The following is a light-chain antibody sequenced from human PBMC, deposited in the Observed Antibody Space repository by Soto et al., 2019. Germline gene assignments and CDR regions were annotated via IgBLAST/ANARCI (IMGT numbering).Light chain of an antibody. Sequence: EIVLTQSPGTLSLSPGERATLSCRASQSVSSSYLAWYRQKPGQAPRLRIYGASSRATGIPDRFSGSGSGTDFTLTISRLEPEDFAVYYCQQSGGSPRVTFGQGTRLEIK. CDR1: QSVSSSY. CDR2: GAS. J-gene: IGKJ5*01. CDR3: QQSGGSPRVT. V-gene: IGKV3-20*01.